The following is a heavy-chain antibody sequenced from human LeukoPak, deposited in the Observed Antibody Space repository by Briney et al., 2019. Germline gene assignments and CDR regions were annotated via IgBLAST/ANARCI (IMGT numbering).Heavy chain of an antibody. J-gene: IGHJ4*02. Sequence: PGRSLRLSCAASGFTFDDYAMHWVRQAPGKGLEWVSGISWNSGSIGYADSVKGRFTISRDNAKNSLYLLMNSLRAEDTAVYYCARDRPDFWSGYLAHFDYWGQGTLVTVSS. CDR3: ARDRPDFWSGYLAHFDY. V-gene: IGHV3-9*01. D-gene: IGHD3-3*01. CDR1: GFTFDDYA. CDR2: ISWNSGSI.